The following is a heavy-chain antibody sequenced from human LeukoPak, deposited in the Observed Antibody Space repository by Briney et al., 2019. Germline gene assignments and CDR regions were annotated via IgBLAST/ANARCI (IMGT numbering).Heavy chain of an antibody. CDR3: TRESGAFSPFGF. CDR1: GGSIMTTNW. V-gene: IGHV4-4*02. J-gene: IGHJ4*02. CDR2: VHLSGAT. D-gene: IGHD1-26*01. Sequence: SETLSLTCAVSGGSIMTTNWWSLVRQPPGMGLEWIGEVHLSGATNYNPSLESRVSMSIDTSKNQMSLKLTSVTAADTAIYFCTRESGAFSPFGFWGQGTLVTVSS.